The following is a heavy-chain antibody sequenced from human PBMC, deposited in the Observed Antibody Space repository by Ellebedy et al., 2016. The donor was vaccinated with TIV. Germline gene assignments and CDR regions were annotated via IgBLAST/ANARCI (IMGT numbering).Heavy chain of an antibody. D-gene: IGHD6-19*01. CDR2: IKQDGSEK. V-gene: IGHV3-7*04. CDR1: GFTFSSYW. J-gene: IGHJ6*02. Sequence: GESLKISXAASGFTFSSYWMSWVRQAPGKGLEWVANIKQDGSEKYYVDSVKGRFTISRDNAKNSLYLQMNSLRAEDTAVYYCARLKLFQWLVVYGMDVWGQGTTVTVSS. CDR3: ARLKLFQWLVVYGMDV.